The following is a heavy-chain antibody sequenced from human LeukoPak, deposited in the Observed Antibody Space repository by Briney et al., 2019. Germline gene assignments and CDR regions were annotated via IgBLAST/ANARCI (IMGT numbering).Heavy chain of an antibody. CDR2: ISSSSSTI. CDR1: GFTFSSYS. J-gene: IGHJ4*02. V-gene: IGHV3-48*04. CDR3: ARDSGSGSYYNVIKRGYGAYDY. D-gene: IGHD3-10*01. Sequence: GGSLRLSCAASGFTFSSYSMNWVRQAPGKGLEWVSYISSSSSTIYYADSVKGRFTISRDNAKNSLYLQMNSLRAEDTAVYYCARDSGSGSYYNVIKRGYGAYDYWGQGTLVTVSS.